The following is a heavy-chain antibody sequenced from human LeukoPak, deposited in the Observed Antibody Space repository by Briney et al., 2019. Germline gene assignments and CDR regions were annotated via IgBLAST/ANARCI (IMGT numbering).Heavy chain of an antibody. J-gene: IGHJ4*02. CDR2: IIPIFGTA. CDR1: GGTFSSYA. V-gene: IGHV1-69*05. Sequence: SVKVSCKASGGTFSSYAISWVRQAPGQGLEWIGGIIPIFGTANYAQKFQGRVTITTDESTSTAYMELSSLRSEDTAVYYCARTGSYYSEYYFDYWGQGNLVTVSS. CDR3: ARTGSYYSEYYFDY. D-gene: IGHD3-10*01.